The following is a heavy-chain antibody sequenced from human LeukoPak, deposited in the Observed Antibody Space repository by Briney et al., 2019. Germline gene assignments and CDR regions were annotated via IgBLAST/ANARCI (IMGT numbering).Heavy chain of an antibody. J-gene: IGHJ3*02. V-gene: IGHV1-69*13. CDR2: IIPIFGTA. CDR3: ARVELMATLGAFDI. Sequence: SVKVSCKASGGTFSSYAISWVRQAPEQGLEWMGGIIPIFGTANYAQKFQGRVTITADESTSTAYMELSSLRSEDTAVYYCARVELMATLGAFDIWGQGTMVTVSS. D-gene: IGHD5-24*01. CDR1: GGTFSSYA.